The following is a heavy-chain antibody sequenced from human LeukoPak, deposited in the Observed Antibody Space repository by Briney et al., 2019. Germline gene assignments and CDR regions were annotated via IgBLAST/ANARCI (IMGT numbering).Heavy chain of an antibody. J-gene: IGHJ5*02. D-gene: IGHD2-2*02. CDR1: GYSFTSYW. CDR2: IYPGDSDT. Sequence: GESLKISCKGSGYSFTSYWIGWVRQMPGKGLEWMGIIYPGDSDTRYSPSFQGQVTISADKSISTAYLQWSSLKASDTAMYYCARLVVPAAIVLVANWFDPWGQGTLVTVSS. CDR3: ARLVVPAAIVLVANWFDP. V-gene: IGHV5-51*01.